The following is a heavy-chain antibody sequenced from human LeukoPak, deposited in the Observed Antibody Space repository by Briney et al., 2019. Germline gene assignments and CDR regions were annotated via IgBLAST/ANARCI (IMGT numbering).Heavy chain of an antibody. CDR2: ISSSSSYI. J-gene: IGHJ4*02. CDR1: GFTFDDYA. CDR3: ARALSRDSSGYSYYFDY. V-gene: IGHV3-21*01. D-gene: IGHD3-22*01. Sequence: PGGSLRLSCAASGFTFDDYAMHWVRQAPGKGLEWVSSISSSSSYIYYADSVKGRFTISRDNAKNSLYLQMNSLRAEDTAVYYCARALSRDSSGYSYYFDYWGQGTLVTVSS.